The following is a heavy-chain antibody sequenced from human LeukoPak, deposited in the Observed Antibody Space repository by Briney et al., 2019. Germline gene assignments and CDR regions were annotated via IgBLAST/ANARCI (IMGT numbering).Heavy chain of an antibody. V-gene: IGHV5-51*01. CDR3: ARSQGLYGAADY. CDR1: GYSFTSYW. CDR2: VYPGDSDT. J-gene: IGHJ4*02. D-gene: IGHD2-2*02. Sequence: GESLKISCKGSGYSFTSYWIGWVRQMPGQGLEWMGIVYPGDSDTRHSPSFQGHVTISADKSINTAYLQWSGLQASDNAIYFCARSQGLYGAADYWGQGTLV.